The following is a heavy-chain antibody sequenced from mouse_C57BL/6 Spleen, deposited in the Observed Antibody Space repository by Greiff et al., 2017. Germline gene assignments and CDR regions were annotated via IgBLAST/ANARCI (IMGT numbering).Heavy chain of an antibody. V-gene: IGHV1-52*01. CDR2: IDPSDSET. CDR3: ARGTMVTTGAGFAY. CDR1: GYTFTSYW. D-gene: IGHD2-2*01. Sequence: QVQLQQPGAELVRPGSSVKLSCKASGYTFTSYWMHWVKQRPIQGLEWIGNIDPSDSETNYNQKFKDKATLTVDKSSSTAYMQLSSLTSEDSAVYYCARGTMVTTGAGFAYWGQGTLVTVSA. J-gene: IGHJ3*01.